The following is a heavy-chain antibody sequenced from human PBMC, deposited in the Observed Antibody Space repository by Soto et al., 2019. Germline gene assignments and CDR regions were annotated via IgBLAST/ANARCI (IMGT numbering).Heavy chain of an antibody. CDR1: GGSISSGGYS. J-gene: IGHJ4*02. CDR3: ARAGGLGAVAVDY. V-gene: IGHV4-30-2*01. D-gene: IGHD6-19*01. Sequence: QLQLQESGSGLVKPSQTLSLTCAVSGGSISSGGYSWSWIRQPPGKGLEWIGYIYHSGSTYYNPSLQSRVTIAVDRSKNQLSLKLSSVTAAATALYYWARAGGLGAVAVDYWGQGTLVTVSS. CDR2: IYHSGST.